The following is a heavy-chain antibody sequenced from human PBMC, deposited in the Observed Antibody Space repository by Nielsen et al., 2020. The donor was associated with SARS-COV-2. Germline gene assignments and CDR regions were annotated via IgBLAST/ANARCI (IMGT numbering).Heavy chain of an antibody. J-gene: IGHJ4*02. D-gene: IGHD3-3*01. CDR1: GLIFGTYG. CDR2: MWYDGSNE. V-gene: IGHV3-33*01. CDR3: ARLSNFWSGYNDY. Sequence: GGSLRLSCRVSGLIFGTYGMHWVRQAPGKGLEWVAGMWYDGSNENYAESVKGRFTISRDNSNNTLFLQMDSLTADDTAVYFCARLSNFWSGYNDYWGQGTLVTVSS.